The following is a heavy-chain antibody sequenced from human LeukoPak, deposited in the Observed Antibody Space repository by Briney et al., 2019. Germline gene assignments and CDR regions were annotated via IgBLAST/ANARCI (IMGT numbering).Heavy chain of an antibody. D-gene: IGHD6-19*01. CDR3: ARSLYSSGSFDY. V-gene: IGHV4-4*07. J-gene: IGHJ4*02. CDR1: GGSLSSYY. CDR2: IYTSGST. Sequence: SETLSLTCTVSGGSLSSYYWSWIRQPAGKGLEWIGRIYTSGSTNYNPSLKSRVTMSVDTSKNQFSLKLSSVTAADTAVYYCARSLYSSGSFDYWGQGTLVTVSS.